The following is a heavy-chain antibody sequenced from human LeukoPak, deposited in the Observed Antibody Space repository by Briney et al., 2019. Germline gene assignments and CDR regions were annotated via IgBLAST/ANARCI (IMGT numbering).Heavy chain of an antibody. D-gene: IGHD5-18*01. CDR3: ARAIASYGDSAY. J-gene: IGHJ4*02. V-gene: IGHV3-48*04. Sequence: GGSLRLSCAASGFKFGSFSMGWVRQAPGKGLEWLSYISSTSTAIYYADSLKGRFTISRDNPKNSLSLQMNSLRAEDTAVYYCARAIASYGDSAYWGQGTLVTVSS. CDR1: GFKFGSFS. CDR2: ISSTSTAI.